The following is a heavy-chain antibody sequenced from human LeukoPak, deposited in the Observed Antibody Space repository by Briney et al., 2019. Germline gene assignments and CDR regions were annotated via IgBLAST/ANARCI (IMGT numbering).Heavy chain of an antibody. CDR2: IRSDAGTK. D-gene: IGHD4-17*01. J-gene: IGHJ4*02. Sequence: GGSLRLSCAASGFTFRSYGLHWVRQAPGKGLEWVALIRSDAGTKNYADSVKGRFTISRDASKNTLYLQMTSLRAEDTAVYSCGKWSGDYPSYYLDYWGQGTLVTVSS. V-gene: IGHV3-30*02. CDR1: GFTFRSYG. CDR3: GKWSGDYPSYYLDY.